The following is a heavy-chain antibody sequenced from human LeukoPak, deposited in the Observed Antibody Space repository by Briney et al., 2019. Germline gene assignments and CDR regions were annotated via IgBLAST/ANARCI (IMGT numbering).Heavy chain of an antibody. CDR3: AKEGAYPIITYDS. D-gene: IGHD3-10*01. Sequence: PGGSLRLSCAASGFTFSRYWMNWVRQAPGKGLEWVSNIKRDGNEKNYVDSVKGRFAISRDNARHSLYLQMDSLRAEDTAGYYCAKEGAYPIITYDSWGQGALVTVSS. CDR1: GFTFSRYW. V-gene: IGHV3-7*01. CDR2: IKRDGNEK. J-gene: IGHJ5*01.